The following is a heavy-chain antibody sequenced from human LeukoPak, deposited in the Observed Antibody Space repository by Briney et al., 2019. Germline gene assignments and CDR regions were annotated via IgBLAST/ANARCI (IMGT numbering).Heavy chain of an antibody. CDR2: IYYCGST. Sequence: SETLPLTCTVSGGYISSYYWSWIRQPPGRGLEWIGCIYYCGSTNYNPPLKSRVTISVDTSKNQFSLKLSSVTAADPAVYYCARELAPLYYFDYWGQGTLVTVSS. V-gene: IGHV4-59*01. CDR3: ARELAPLYYFDY. CDR1: GGYISSYY. J-gene: IGHJ4*02.